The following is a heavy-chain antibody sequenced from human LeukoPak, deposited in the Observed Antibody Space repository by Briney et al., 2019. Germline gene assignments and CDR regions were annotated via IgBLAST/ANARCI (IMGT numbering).Heavy chain of an antibody. CDR2: ISSSGSTI. J-gene: IGHJ4*02. Sequence: PGGSLRLSCAASGFTFSSYEMNWVRQAPGKGLEWVSYISSSGSTIYYADSVKGRFTISRDNAKNSLYLQMNSLRAEDTAVDYCASKQNPPEMAGGYWGKEPLVTVSS. V-gene: IGHV3-48*03. D-gene: IGHD5-24*01. CDR3: ASKQNPPEMAGGY. CDR1: GFTFSSYE.